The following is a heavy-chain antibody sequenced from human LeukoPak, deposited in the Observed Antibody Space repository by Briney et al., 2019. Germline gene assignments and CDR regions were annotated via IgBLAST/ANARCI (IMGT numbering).Heavy chain of an antibody. CDR1: GFTFSSYA. J-gene: IGHJ4*02. Sequence: GGSLRLSCAASGFTFSSYAMHWVRQAPGKGLEYVSAISSNGGSTYYANSVKGRFTISRDNSKNTLYLQMGSLRAEDMAVYYCARGYEYVWGSYRSYYFDYWGQGTLVTVSS. V-gene: IGHV3-64*01. CDR2: ISSNGGST. CDR3: ARGYEYVWGSYRSYYFDY. D-gene: IGHD3-16*02.